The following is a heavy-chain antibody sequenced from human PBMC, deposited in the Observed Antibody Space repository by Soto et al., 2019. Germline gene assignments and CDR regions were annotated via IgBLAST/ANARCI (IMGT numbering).Heavy chain of an antibody. CDR3: AKDHLETTVTTPSY. CDR2: ISANSGST. D-gene: IGHD4-17*01. CDR1: GFSFSNQA. V-gene: IGHV3-23*01. J-gene: IGHJ4*02. Sequence: EVRLLQSGGGLIQPGESLRLSCAASGFSFSNQALSWVRQAPGKGLEWVSTISANSGSTYYAASVKGRFNISRDNSKNTLYLQMDSLRAEDTAMYYCAKDHLETTVTTPSYWGQGTLVTVSS.